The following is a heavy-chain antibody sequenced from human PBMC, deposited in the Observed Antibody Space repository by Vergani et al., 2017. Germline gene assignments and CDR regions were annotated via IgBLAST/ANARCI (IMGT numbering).Heavy chain of an antibody. CDR2: INHSGST. D-gene: IGHD3-10*01. V-gene: IGHV4-34*01. Sequence: QVQLQQWGAGLLKPSETLSLTCAVYGGSFSGYYWSWIRQPPGKGLEWIGEINHSGSTNYNPSLKSRVTISGDTSKNQFSLKLSSVTAADTAVYYCARGSMVRGVMGSFYWGQGTLVTVSS. J-gene: IGHJ4*02. CDR3: ARGSMVRGVMGSFY. CDR1: GGSFSGYY.